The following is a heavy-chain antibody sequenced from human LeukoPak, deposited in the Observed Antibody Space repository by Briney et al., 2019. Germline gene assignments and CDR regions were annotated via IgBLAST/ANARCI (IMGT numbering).Heavy chain of an antibody. CDR1: GFTFSDYY. D-gene: IGHD3-22*01. CDR2: ISSSGSTI. J-gene: IGHJ3*02. V-gene: IGHV3-11*04. CDR3: AKDRGYHYDSSGYYRMDAFDI. Sequence: GGSLRLSCAASGFTFSDYYMSWIRQAPGKGLEWVSYISSSGSTIYYADSVKGRFTISRDSSKNTLYLQMNSLRAEDTAVYYCAKDRGYHYDSSGYYRMDAFDIWGQGTMVTVSS.